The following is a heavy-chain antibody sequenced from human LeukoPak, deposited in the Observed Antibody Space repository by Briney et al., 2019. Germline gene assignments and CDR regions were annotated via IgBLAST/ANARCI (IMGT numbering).Heavy chain of an antibody. J-gene: IGHJ4*02. CDR3: ARTGYCDAGTCYSDYFNY. D-gene: IGHD2-15*01. CDR1: GFTLSDHY. CDR2: VRNKANGYRT. Sequence: GGSLRLSCAASGFTLSDHYMDWVRQAPGKGLEWVGRVRNKANGYRTEYAASVKGRFTVSGDASKSSLYLQMNSLKTEDTAVYYCARTGYCDAGTCYSDYFNYWGRGTLVTVSS. V-gene: IGHV3-72*01.